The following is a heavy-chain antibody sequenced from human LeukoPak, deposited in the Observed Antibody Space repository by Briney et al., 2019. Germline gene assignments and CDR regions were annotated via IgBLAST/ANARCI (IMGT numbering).Heavy chain of an antibody. CDR1: GFNFEDYT. CDR2: INWDGGST. V-gene: IGHV3-43*01. D-gene: IGHD2-2*02. J-gene: IGHJ4*02. Sequence: GGSLRLSCAASGFNFEDYTMHWVRQTPGKGLEWVSLINWDGGSTYYADSVKGRFAISRDNNKNSLYLQMTSLRTEDTALYYCTKGSNTWPSLFDYWGQGTLVTVSS. CDR3: TKGSNTWPSLFDY.